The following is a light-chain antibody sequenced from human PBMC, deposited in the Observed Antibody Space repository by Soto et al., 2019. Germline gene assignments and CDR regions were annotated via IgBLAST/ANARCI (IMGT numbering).Light chain of an antibody. J-gene: IGKJ1*01. V-gene: IGKV3-20*01. CDR3: QQYGSSGT. Sequence: EIMLRQSPGTLPLSPGERATLSCRASQRVSSGYLAWYQQKPGQAPRLLIYDASNRATGIPARFSGSGSGTDFTLTISSLEPEDFAVYYCQQYGSSGTFGQGTKVDIK. CDR1: QRVSSGY. CDR2: DAS.